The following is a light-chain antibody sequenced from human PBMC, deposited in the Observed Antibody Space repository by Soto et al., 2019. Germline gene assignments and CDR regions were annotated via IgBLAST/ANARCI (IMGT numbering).Light chain of an antibody. CDR3: SSKRDSSTLFV. CDR1: SSDVGAYNY. V-gene: IGLV2-14*01. Sequence: QSVLTQPASVSGSPGQSITISCTGTSSDVGAYNYVSWYQHHPGKVPKLLIYEDTNRPSGVSDRFSGSKSGNTASLTISGLQAEDEADYYCSSKRDSSTLFVFGTGTKVTVL. J-gene: IGLJ1*01. CDR2: EDT.